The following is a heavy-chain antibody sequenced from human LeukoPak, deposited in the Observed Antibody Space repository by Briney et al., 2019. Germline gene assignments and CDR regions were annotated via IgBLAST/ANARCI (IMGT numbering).Heavy chain of an antibody. D-gene: IGHD6-6*01. Sequence: GASVKVSCKASGYTFTGYYMHWVRQAPGQGLEWMGWINPNSGGTNYAQKFQGRVTMTRDTSISTAYMELSRLRSDDTAVYYCARADSSSIYYYMDVWGKGTTVTVSS. CDR2: INPNSGGT. CDR3: ARADSSSIYYYMDV. CDR1: GYTFTGYY. V-gene: IGHV1-2*02. J-gene: IGHJ6*03.